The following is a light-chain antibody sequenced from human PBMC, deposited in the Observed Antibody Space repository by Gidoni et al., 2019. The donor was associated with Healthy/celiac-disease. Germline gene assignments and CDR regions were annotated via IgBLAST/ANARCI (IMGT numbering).Light chain of an antibody. CDR2: WAS. Sequence: DIVMTQSPDSLAVSLGERATINCKSSQSVLYSSNNKNYLAWYQQKPGQPPKLLIYWASTRESGVPDRFSGSGSGTDFTLTISSLQAEDVAVYYCQQYYSTPFTFXXXTKVDI. V-gene: IGKV4-1*01. CDR1: QSVLYSSNNKNY. J-gene: IGKJ3*01. CDR3: QQYYSTPFT.